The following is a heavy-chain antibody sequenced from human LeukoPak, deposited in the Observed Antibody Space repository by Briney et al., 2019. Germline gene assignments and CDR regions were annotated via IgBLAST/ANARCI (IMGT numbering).Heavy chain of an antibody. CDR1: GFTFDDYA. J-gene: IGHJ4*02. CDR3: AKDHSSVFYGGPEY. Sequence: GGSLRLSCAASGFTFDDYAMHWVRQAPGKGLEWVSGISWNSGYIGYADSVKGRFTISRDNTKNSLYLQMNSLGTDDTASYYCAKDHSSVFYGGPEYWGRGTLVTVSS. V-gene: IGHV3-9*01. D-gene: IGHD6-19*01. CDR2: ISWNSGYI.